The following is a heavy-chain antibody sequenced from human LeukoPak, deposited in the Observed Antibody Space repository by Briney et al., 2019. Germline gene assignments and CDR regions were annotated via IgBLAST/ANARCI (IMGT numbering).Heavy chain of an antibody. Sequence: PGGSLRLSCAASGFTFSSYAMSWVRQAPGKGLEWVSAISGSGGSTYYADSVKGRFTISRDNSKNTLYLQMNSLRAEDTAVYYCARDRGYYYDSSGYYSSGVLDPWGQGTLVTVSS. CDR2: ISGSGGST. CDR1: GFTFSSYA. V-gene: IGHV3-23*01. CDR3: ARDRGYYYDSSGYYSSGVLDP. J-gene: IGHJ5*02. D-gene: IGHD3-22*01.